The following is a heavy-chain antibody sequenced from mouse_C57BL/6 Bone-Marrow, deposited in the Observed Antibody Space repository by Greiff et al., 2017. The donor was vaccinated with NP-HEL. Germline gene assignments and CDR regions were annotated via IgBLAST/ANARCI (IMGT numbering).Heavy chain of an antibody. V-gene: IGHV1-36*01. D-gene: IGHD1-1*01. CDR1: GFTFTDYY. J-gene: IGHJ1*03. CDR2: VYPYNGGT. Sequence: VHVKQSGPVLVKPGPSVKISCKASGFTFTDYYMHWVKQSHGKSLEWIGLVYPYNGGTSYNQKFKGKATLTVDTSSSTAYMELNSLTSEDSAVYYCARAPPFYYGSSYGYFDVWGTGTTVTVSS. CDR3: ARAPPFYYGSSYGYFDV.